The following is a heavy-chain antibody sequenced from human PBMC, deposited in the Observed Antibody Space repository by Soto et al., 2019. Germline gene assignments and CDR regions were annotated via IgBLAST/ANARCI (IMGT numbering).Heavy chain of an antibody. V-gene: IGHV4-59*01. D-gene: IGHD6-19*01. Sequence: SETLSLTCTVSGGSISSYYWSWIRQPPGKGLEWIGYIYYSGSTNYNPSLKSRVIISVDTFKNQFSLKLSSVTAADTAVYYCARSMGVAVAGNLDYWGQGTLVTVSS. CDR2: IYYSGST. J-gene: IGHJ4*02. CDR1: GGSISSYY. CDR3: ARSMGVAVAGNLDY.